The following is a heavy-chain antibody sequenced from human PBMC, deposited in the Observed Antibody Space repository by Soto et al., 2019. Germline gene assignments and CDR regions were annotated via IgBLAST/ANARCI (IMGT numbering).Heavy chain of an antibody. Sequence: ASVKVSCKASGYTFTSYGISWVRQAPGQGLEWMGWISAYNGNTNYAQKLQGRVTMTTDTSTSTAYMELRSLRSDDTAVYYCASSRTFYGSGSSDYWGQGTLVTVSS. CDR2: ISAYNGNT. D-gene: IGHD3-10*01. CDR3: ASSRTFYGSGSSDY. V-gene: IGHV1-18*01. CDR1: GYTFTSYG. J-gene: IGHJ4*02.